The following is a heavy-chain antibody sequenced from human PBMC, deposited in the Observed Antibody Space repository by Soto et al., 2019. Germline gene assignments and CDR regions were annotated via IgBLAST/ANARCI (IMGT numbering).Heavy chain of an antibody. CDR1: GFSFSDSN. Sequence: QVQLVESGGGVVQPGRSLRLSCAASGFSFSDSNMHWVRKAPGKGLQWVARISKEGTFKYYADSVKGRFTISRDNSENILYLQINSLSAEDTAVYFCVKGSLPGDYERNFDPWGQGILVTVSS. CDR3: VKGSLPGDYERNFDP. V-gene: IGHV3-30*18. CDR2: ISKEGTFK. J-gene: IGHJ5*02. D-gene: IGHD4-17*01.